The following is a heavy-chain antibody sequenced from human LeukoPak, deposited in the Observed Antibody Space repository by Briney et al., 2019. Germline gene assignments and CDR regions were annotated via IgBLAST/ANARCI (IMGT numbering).Heavy chain of an antibody. CDR1: GYTFTGYY. V-gene: IGHV1-2*02. Sequence: ASVKVSCKPSGYTFTGYYIHWVRQAPGLGLEWMGWINPNSGGTNYAQKFQGRVTMTRDTSISAAYMELSRLTFDDTAMYYCARRSSSWYVRNYYYMDVWGKGTTVTVSS. CDR3: ARRSSSWYVRNYYYMDV. CDR2: INPNSGGT. J-gene: IGHJ6*03. D-gene: IGHD6-13*01.